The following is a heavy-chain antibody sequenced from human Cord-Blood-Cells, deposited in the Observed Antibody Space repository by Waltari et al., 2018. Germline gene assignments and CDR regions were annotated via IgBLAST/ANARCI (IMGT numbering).Heavy chain of an antibody. CDR3: ARDTRYFDWLPLDY. J-gene: IGHJ4*02. Sequence: QVQLVQSGAEVKKPGSSVKVSCKASGGTFSSYAISWVRQAPGQGLEWMGGIIPIFGTANYAQKFQGRFTITADKSTSTAYMDLSSLRSEDTAVYYCARDTRYFDWLPLDYWGQGTLVTVSS. D-gene: IGHD3-9*01. CDR1: GGTFSSYA. V-gene: IGHV1-69*06. CDR2: IIPIFGTA.